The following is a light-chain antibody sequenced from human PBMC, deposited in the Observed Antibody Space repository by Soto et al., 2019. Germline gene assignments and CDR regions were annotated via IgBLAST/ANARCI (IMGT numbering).Light chain of an antibody. Sequence: EIVLTQSPGTLSLSPGERATLSCRASQSVSSSYLAWYQQKPGQAPRLLIYGASSRATGIQDRFSGSGSGTDFTLTISRLEPEDVAVYYCQQYGSSPPYTFGQGTKLEIK. CDR3: QQYGSSPPYT. J-gene: IGKJ2*01. V-gene: IGKV3-20*01. CDR1: QSVSSSY. CDR2: GAS.